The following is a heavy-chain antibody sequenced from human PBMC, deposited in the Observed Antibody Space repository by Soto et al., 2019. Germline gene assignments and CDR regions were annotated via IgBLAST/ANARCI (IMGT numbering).Heavy chain of an antibody. CDR1: GGSFSGYY. D-gene: IGHD3-10*01. J-gene: IGHJ4*02. CDR2: INHSGST. Sequence: QVQLQQWGAGLLKPSETLSLTCAVYGGSFSGYYWSWIRQPPGKGLEWIGEINHSGSTNYNPSLKSRVTISVDTSKNQFSLKLSSVTAADTAVYYCARGLTMVRGVITIGRNYYFDYWGQGTLVTVSS. V-gene: IGHV4-34*01. CDR3: ARGLTMVRGVITIGRNYYFDY.